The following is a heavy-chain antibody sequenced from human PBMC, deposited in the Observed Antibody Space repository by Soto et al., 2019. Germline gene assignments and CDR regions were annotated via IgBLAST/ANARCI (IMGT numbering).Heavy chain of an antibody. D-gene: IGHD3-10*01. J-gene: IGHJ4*02. Sequence: PSETLSLTCTVSGFSISSGSYYWIWIRQHPGKGLEWMGYIYYSGSTYYNPSLKSRVTISVDTSKNQFSLKLSSVTAADTAVYYCARGSWSFYYFDYWGQGTLVTVSS. CDR2: IYYSGST. CDR1: GFSISSGSYY. V-gene: IGHV4-31*03. CDR3: ARGSWSFYYFDY.